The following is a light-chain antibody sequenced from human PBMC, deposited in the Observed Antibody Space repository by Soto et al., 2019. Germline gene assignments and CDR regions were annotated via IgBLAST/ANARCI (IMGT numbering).Light chain of an antibody. CDR3: QQYNKYPGT. CDR1: QIISGW. V-gene: IGKV1-5*01. J-gene: IGKJ2*01. Sequence: DIQMTQSPSTLSASVGDRVTLTCRASQIISGWLAWYQQKPGKAPKLLIYDASSLESGVPSRFSGNGSGTEFTLIISRLQPDDFATYYCQQYNKYPGTFGQGTKLEIK. CDR2: DAS.